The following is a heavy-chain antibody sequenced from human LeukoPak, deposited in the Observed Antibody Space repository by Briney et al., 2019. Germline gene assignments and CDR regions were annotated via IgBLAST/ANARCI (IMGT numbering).Heavy chain of an antibody. CDR3: ARGAPASKGLDY. V-gene: IGHV4-59*01. CDR1: GGSISSYY. J-gene: IGHJ4*02. CDR2: IYYSGST. D-gene: IGHD4-11*01. Sequence: SETLSLTCTVSGGSISSYYWSWIRQPPGKGLEWIGYIYYSGSTNYNPSLKSRVTISVDTSKNQFSLKLSSVTAADTAVYYCARGAPASKGLDYWGQGTLVTVSS.